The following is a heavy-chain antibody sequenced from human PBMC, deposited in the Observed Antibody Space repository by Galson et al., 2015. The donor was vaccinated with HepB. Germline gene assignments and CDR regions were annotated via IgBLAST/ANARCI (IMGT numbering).Heavy chain of an antibody. D-gene: IGHD6-19*01. Sequence: SLRLSCAASGFTFSSYGMHWVRQAPGKGLEWVAVISYDGSNKYYADSVKGRFTISRDNSKNTLYLQMNSLRAEDTAVYYCARGGIAVAVTRPEVEYFQHWGQGTLVTVSS. J-gene: IGHJ1*01. CDR2: ISYDGSNK. CDR1: GFTFSSYG. V-gene: IGHV3-30*03. CDR3: ARGGIAVAVTRPEVEYFQH.